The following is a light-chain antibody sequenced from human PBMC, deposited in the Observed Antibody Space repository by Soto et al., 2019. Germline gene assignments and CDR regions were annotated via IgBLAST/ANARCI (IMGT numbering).Light chain of an antibody. Sequence: DIQMTQSPYSLSASVGDRVTITCRASQSIISYLNWYQQKPGKAPNLLIYAASSLQSGVPSRFSDSRSGTDFTLTISSRQPEDFATYYCQQSYSIPYTFGQGTKLEIK. J-gene: IGKJ2*01. CDR2: AAS. V-gene: IGKV1-39*01. CDR1: QSIISY. CDR3: QQSYSIPYT.